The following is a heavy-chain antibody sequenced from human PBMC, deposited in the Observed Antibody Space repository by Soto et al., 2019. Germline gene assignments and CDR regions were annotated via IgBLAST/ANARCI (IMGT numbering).Heavy chain of an antibody. CDR2: ISSSSSYI. CDR1: GFTFSSYS. Sequence: EVQLVESGGGLVKPGGSLRLSCAASGFTFSSYSMNWVRQAPGKGLEWVSSISSSSSYIYYADSVKGRFTISRDNAKNSLYLQMNSLRAEDTAVYYCAREGRDDSSGYYYRAFDIWGQGTMVTVSS. CDR3: AREGRDDSSGYYYRAFDI. D-gene: IGHD3-22*01. V-gene: IGHV3-21*01. J-gene: IGHJ3*02.